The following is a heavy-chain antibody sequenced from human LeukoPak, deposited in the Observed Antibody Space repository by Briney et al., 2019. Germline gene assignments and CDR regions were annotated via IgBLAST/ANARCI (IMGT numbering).Heavy chain of an antibody. V-gene: IGHV1-2*04. Sequence: GSSVKVSCKASGGTFSSYAISWVRQAPGQGLEWMGWINPNSGGTNYAQKFQGWVTMTRDTSISTAYMELSRLRSDDTAVYYCARDLGGYYGMDVWGQGTTVTVSS. CDR1: GGTFSSYA. J-gene: IGHJ6*02. CDR2: INPNSGGT. CDR3: ARDLGGYYGMDV. D-gene: IGHD3-3*01.